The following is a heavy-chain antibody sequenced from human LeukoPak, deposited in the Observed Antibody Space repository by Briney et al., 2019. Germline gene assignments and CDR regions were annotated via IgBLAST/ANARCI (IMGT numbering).Heavy chain of an antibody. CDR1: GFTFSSYG. Sequence: PGGSLRLSCAASGFTFSSYGMHWVRQAPGKGPEGVAFIRYDGSNKYYADSVKGRFTISRDNSKNTLYLQMNSLRAEDTAVYYCARGSAAGPLPDYWGQGTLVTVSS. D-gene: IGHD6-13*01. V-gene: IGHV3-30*02. CDR3: ARGSAAGPLPDY. CDR2: IRYDGSNK. J-gene: IGHJ4*02.